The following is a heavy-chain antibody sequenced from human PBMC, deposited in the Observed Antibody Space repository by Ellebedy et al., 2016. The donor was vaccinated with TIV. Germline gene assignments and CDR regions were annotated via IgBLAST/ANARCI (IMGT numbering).Heavy chain of an antibody. CDR2: INPSGGT. D-gene: IGHD3-10*01. V-gene: IGHV4-34*01. J-gene: IGHJ3*01. Sequence: SETLSLTXTVHGGSFLGYYWSWIRQSPGKGLQWIGQINPSGGTNYTTSLKSRLTMSIDTSKRQFSLNLKSATAADTAVYYCARGRRFSASFHPMMSTFEVWGQGTTVIVSS. CDR3: ARGRRFSASFHPMMSTFEV. CDR1: GGSFLGYY.